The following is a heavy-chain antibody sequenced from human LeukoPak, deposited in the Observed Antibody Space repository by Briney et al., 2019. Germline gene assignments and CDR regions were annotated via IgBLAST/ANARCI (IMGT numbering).Heavy chain of an antibody. CDR3: ARLGLWFGELGYGY. Sequence: SETLSLTCAVYGGSFSGYYWSWIRQPPGKGREWIGEINHSGSTNYNPSLKSRVTISVDTSKNQFSLKLSSVTAADTAVYYCARLGLWFGELGYGYWGQGTLVTVSS. CDR2: INHSGST. D-gene: IGHD3-10*01. J-gene: IGHJ4*02. V-gene: IGHV4-34*01. CDR1: GGSFSGYY.